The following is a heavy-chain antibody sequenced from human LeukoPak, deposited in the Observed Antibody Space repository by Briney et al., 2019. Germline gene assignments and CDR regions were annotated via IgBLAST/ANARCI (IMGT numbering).Heavy chain of an antibody. V-gene: IGHV3-30*18. D-gene: IGHD1-26*01. CDR3: AKDGPHSGSYSLYYFEY. Sequence: GGSLRLSCAASGFTFSTSGMHWVRQAPGKGLEWVAIISHDGTKKFYAESVKGRFAVSRDNSKNTLFLQMNSLRPEDTAVYYCAKDGPHSGSYSLYYFEYWGQGTPVTVSS. CDR2: ISHDGTKK. CDR1: GFTFSTSG. J-gene: IGHJ4*02.